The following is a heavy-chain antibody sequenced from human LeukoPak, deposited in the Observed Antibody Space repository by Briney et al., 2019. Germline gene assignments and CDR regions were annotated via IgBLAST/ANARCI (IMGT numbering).Heavy chain of an antibody. D-gene: IGHD6-13*01. CDR1: GFTFSSYW. Sequence: GGSLRLSCAASGFTFSSYWMHWIRQGPGKGLVWVSRINTDGSSTSYADFVKGRFTISRDNAKNTLYLQMNSLRTDDTAVYFCATPGIRDQYDFDSWGQGTLVTVSS. CDR3: ATPGIRDQYDFDS. CDR2: INTDGSST. J-gene: IGHJ4*02. V-gene: IGHV3-74*01.